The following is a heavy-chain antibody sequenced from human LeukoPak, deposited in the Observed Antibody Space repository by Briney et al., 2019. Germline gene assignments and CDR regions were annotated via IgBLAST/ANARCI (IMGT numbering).Heavy chain of an antibody. V-gene: IGHV1-2*02. D-gene: IGHD2-21*02. J-gene: IGHJ4*02. CDR1: GYTFTAYY. CDR2: INPDSGGT. Sequence: ASVTVSCKASGYTFTAYYLHWVRQAPGQGLEWMGWINPDSGGTNYVQKFQGRVTMTRDTSISTAYMELSGLSSDDTAVYYCARVTDETGQWGQGTLVTVS. CDR3: ARVTDETGQ.